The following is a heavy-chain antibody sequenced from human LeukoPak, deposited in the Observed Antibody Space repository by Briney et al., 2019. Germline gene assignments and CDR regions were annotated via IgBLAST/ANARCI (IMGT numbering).Heavy chain of an antibody. Sequence: GGSLRLSCAASGFTFSSYAMHWVRQAPGKGLEWVAVISHDGSNKYYADSVKGRFTISRDNSKNTLYLQMNSLRAEDTAVYYCARGVVVVVAAGLDYWGQGTLVTVSS. CDR3: ARGVVVVVAAGLDY. D-gene: IGHD2-15*01. CDR1: GFTFSSYA. J-gene: IGHJ4*02. V-gene: IGHV3-30-3*01. CDR2: ISHDGSNK.